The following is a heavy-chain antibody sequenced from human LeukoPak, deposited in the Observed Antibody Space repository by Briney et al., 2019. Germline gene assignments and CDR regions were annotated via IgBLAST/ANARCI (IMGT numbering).Heavy chain of an antibody. V-gene: IGHV3-53*04. CDR3: ARVGSGWYFDY. CDR2: IYSGGST. Sequence: GGSLRLSCAASGFTVSSNYMSSVRQAPGKGLEWVSVIYSGGSTYYADSVKGRFTISRHNSKNTLCLQMNSLRAEDTAVYYCARVGSGWYFDYWGQGTLVTVSS. J-gene: IGHJ4*02. CDR1: GFTVSSNY. D-gene: IGHD6-19*01.